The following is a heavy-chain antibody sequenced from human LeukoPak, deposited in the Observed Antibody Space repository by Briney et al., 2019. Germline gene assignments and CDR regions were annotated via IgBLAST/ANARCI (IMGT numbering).Heavy chain of an antibody. J-gene: IGHJ4*02. CDR1: GFTFSSYA. Sequence: GESLRLSCAASGFTFSSYAMSWVRQAPGKGLEWVSAISGSGGSTYYADSVKGRFTISRDNAKNSLYLQMDSLRAEDTAVYYCARAVLSGYGSPHDYWGQGTLVTVSS. D-gene: IGHD5-12*01. V-gene: IGHV3-23*01. CDR3: ARAVLSGYGSPHDY. CDR2: ISGSGGST.